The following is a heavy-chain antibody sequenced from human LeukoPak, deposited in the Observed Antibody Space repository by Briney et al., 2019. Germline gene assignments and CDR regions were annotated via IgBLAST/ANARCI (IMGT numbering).Heavy chain of an antibody. CDR1: GGSISSSSYY. CDR2: IYYSGST. D-gene: IGHD3-10*01. CDR3: ARGGQVGSPFDY. Sequence: SETLSLTCTVSGGSISSSSYYWGWIRQPPGKGLEWIGSIYYSGSTYYNPSLKSRVTISVDTSKNQFSLKLSSVTAADTAVYYCARGGQVGSPFDYWGQGTPVTVSS. V-gene: IGHV4-39*07. J-gene: IGHJ4*02.